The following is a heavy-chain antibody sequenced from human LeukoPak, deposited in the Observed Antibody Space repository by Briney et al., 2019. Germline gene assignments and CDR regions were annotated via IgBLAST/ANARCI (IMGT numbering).Heavy chain of an antibody. D-gene: IGHD3-10*01. J-gene: IGHJ4*02. CDR3: ARVSAEVRGVIPDFDY. Sequence: PGGSLRLSCVASGFTFSSYSMNWVRQAPGKGLEGVSSISNRNSYIYYAASVKGPFTICRVNAKNSLYLQMNSLRAEDTAVYYCARVSAEVRGVIPDFDYWGEGTLVTVSS. CDR1: GFTFSSYS. V-gene: IGHV3-21*01. CDR2: ISNRNSYI.